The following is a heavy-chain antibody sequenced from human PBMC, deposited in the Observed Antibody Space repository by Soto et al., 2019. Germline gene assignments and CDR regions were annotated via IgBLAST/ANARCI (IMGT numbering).Heavy chain of an antibody. CDR3: ARDQIYSYACFDY. V-gene: IGHV3-48*02. Sequence: GGSLRLSCAASGFTFSSYSMNWVRQAPGKGLEWVSYISSSSSTIYYADSVKGRFTISRDNAKNSLYLQMSSLRDEDTAVYYCARDQIYSYACFDYWGQGTLVTVSS. CDR1: GFTFSSYS. J-gene: IGHJ4*02. CDR2: ISSSSSTI. D-gene: IGHD5-18*01.